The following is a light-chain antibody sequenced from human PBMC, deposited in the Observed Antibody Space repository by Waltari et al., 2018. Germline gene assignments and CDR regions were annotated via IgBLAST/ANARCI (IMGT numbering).Light chain of an antibody. CDR3: QQYFGTPVT. Sequence: IVMTQSPDSLAVSLGEKATSSCKSSQTVLYSDNNNYLGWYQQKPGQPPKVLIKWASTREPGVPDRFVGSGSGTDFTLTINSLQAEDVAVYYCQQYFGTPVTFGQGTRLEIK. J-gene: IGKJ2*01. CDR2: WAS. V-gene: IGKV4-1*01. CDR1: QTVLYSDNNNY.